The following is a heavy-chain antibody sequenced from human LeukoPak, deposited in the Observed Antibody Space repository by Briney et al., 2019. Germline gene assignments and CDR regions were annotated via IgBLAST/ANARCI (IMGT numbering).Heavy chain of an antibody. D-gene: IGHD2-21*02. CDR1: GGSFSGYY. CDR3: ARALAHCGGDCYNFDY. Sequence: SETLSLTCAVYGGSFSGYYWSWIRQPPGEGLEWIGEINHNGVTNYNPSLKSRVTISLDTSKNQFSVKLRSVTAADTAVYYCARALAHCGGDCYNFDYWGQGTLVTVSS. V-gene: IGHV4-34*01. CDR2: INHNGVT. J-gene: IGHJ4*02.